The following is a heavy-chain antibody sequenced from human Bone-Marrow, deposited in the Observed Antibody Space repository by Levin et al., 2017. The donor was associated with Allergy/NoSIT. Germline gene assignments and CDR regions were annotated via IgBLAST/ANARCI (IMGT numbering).Heavy chain of an antibody. CDR2: VSSSVSTI. J-gene: IGHJ3*02. V-gene: IGHV3-11*01. D-gene: IGHD3-10*01. Sequence: SCAASGFTFSDYYMSWIRQAPGKGLECVSYVSSSVSTIYYADSVKGRFTISRVNAKNSLYLQMNSLRAEDTAVYYCARGFGEDAFDIWGQGTMVTVSS. CDR3: ARGFGEDAFDI. CDR1: GFTFSDYY.